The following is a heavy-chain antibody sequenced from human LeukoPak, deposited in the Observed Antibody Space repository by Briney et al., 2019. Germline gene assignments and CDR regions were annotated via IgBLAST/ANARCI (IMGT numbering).Heavy chain of an antibody. J-gene: IGHJ4*02. V-gene: IGHV4-31*03. CDR3: ARVGGRYYDSSGYYYVGY. CDR1: GGSISSGGYY. CDR2: IYYSWST. Sequence: PSQTLSLTCTVSGGSISSGGYYWSWIRQHPGKGLEWIGYIYYSWSTYYNPSLKSRVTISVVTSKNQFSLKLSCVTAAGTAVYYWARVGGRYYDSSGYYYVGYWGQGNLVTVSS. D-gene: IGHD3-22*01.